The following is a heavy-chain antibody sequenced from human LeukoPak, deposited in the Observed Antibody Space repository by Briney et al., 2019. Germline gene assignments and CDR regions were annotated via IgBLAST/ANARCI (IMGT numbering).Heavy chain of an antibody. CDR2: INAGNGKT. CDR3: ARGDLLADDWLLSSESFDY. Sequence: ASVKVSCKASGYTFSDYAMQWVRQAPGQRLEWMGWINAGNGKTKYSQKFQGRVTITRDTSATTAYMELSSLRSEDTAVYYCARGDLLADDWLLSSESFDYWGQGTLVTVSS. CDR1: GYTFSDYA. D-gene: IGHD3-9*01. V-gene: IGHV1-3*01. J-gene: IGHJ4*02.